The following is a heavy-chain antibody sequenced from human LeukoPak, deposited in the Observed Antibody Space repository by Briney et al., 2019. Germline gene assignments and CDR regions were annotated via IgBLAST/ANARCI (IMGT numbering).Heavy chain of an antibody. CDR2: IYYSGST. V-gene: IGHV4-39*01. Sequence: SETLSLTCTVSGGSISSSSYYWGWIRQPPGKGLEWIGSIYYSGSTYYNPSHKSRVTISVDTSKNQFSLKLSSVTAADTAVYYCARRSPAARFDPWGQGTLVTVSS. CDR1: GGSISSSSYY. CDR3: ARRSPAARFDP. J-gene: IGHJ5*02. D-gene: IGHD2-2*01.